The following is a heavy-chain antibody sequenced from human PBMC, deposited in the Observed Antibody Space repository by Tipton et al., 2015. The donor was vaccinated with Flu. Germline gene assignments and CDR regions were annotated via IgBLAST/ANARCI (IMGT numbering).Heavy chain of an antibody. J-gene: IGHJ2*01. V-gene: IGHV4-59*01. D-gene: IGHD3-22*01. CDR1: GGSISSYY. CDR3: ARIPWYYDSSGYYEVPADWYFDL. Sequence: TLSLTCTVSGGSISSYYWSWIRQPPGKGLEWIGYIYYSGSTNYNPSLKSRVTISVDTSKNQFSLKLSSVTAADTAVYYCARIPWYYDSSGYYEVPADWYFDLWGRGTLVTVSS. CDR2: IYYSGST.